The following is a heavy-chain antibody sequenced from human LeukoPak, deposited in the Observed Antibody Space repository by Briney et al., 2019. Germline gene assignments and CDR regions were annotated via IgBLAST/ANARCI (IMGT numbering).Heavy chain of an antibody. CDR2: ISYEGSNE. V-gene: IGHV3-30*04. CDR3: VRDSSESGRLDS. Sequence: GRSLRLSCTTSGFIFSNYAMHWVRQAPGKGMEWVAVISYEGSNEDYGDYVRGRFTISRDNSKDTLYLQMNSLRLEDTAVYYCVRDSSESGRLDSWGQGTLVTVSS. CDR1: GFIFSNYA. D-gene: IGHD3-10*01. J-gene: IGHJ4*02.